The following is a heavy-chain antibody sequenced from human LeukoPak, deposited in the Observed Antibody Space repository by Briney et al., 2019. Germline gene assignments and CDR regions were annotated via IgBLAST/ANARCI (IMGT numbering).Heavy chain of an antibody. Sequence: SETLSLTCTVSGGSISPLYWGWIRQPPGKGLEFIGYIYHSGTTNYNPSLRSRVTLSVDTSKNQFSLKLSSVTAADTAVYYCARGGVAAKYYFDYWGPGALVTVSS. D-gene: IGHD3-10*01. CDR3: ARGGVAAKYYFDY. CDR1: GGSISPLY. V-gene: IGHV4-59*11. CDR2: IYHSGTT. J-gene: IGHJ4*02.